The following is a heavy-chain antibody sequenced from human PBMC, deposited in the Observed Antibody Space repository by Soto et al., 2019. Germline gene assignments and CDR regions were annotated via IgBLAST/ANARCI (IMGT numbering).Heavy chain of an antibody. CDR3: ARRPRSGYPYYFDY. CDR1: GGSFSGYY. J-gene: IGHJ4*02. CDR2: INHSEST. D-gene: IGHD3-22*01. V-gene: IGHV4-34*01. Sequence: PSETLSLTCAVYGGSFSGYYWSWIRQPPGKGLEWIGEINHSESTNYNPSLKSRVTISVDTSKNQFSLKLSSVTAADTVVYYCARRPRSGYPYYFDYWGQGTLVTVSS.